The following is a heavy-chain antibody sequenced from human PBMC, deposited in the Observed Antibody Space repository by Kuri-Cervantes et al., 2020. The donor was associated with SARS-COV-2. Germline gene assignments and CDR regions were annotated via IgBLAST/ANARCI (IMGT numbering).Heavy chain of an antibody. CDR1: GFTFSSYW. J-gene: IGHJ4*02. D-gene: IGHD2-2*01. V-gene: IGHV3-7*05. CDR3: ARATSFTSIYYYFDS. Sequence: ETLSLTCAASGFTFSSYWMSWVRQAPGKGLEWVANIKQDGSEKYYVDSVKGRFTISRDNAKNSLYLQMNSLRAEDTAVYYCARATSFTSIYYYFDSWGQGNLVTVSS. CDR2: IKQDGSEK.